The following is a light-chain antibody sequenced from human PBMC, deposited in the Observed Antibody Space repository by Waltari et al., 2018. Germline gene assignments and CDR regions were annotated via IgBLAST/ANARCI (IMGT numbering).Light chain of an antibody. CDR2: AAS. CDR1: QGISNS. Sequence: DIQMTQSPSSLSASVGDRVTITCRASQGISNSLAWYQQKPGKAPKLLLYAASRLENGVPSRFSGSGSGTDYTLTISSLQPEDFGTYYCQQYKSYPYTFGQGTKLEI. J-gene: IGKJ2*01. V-gene: IGKV1-NL1*01. CDR3: QQYKSYPYT.